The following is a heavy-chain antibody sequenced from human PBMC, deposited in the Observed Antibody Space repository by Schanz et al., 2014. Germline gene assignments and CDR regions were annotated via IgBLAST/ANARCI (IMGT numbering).Heavy chain of an antibody. CDR1: GFMFSSYG. Sequence: MQLLESGGGLAQPGGSLRLSCAASGFMFSSYGMHWVRQAPGKGLEWVAVIWSDGTNEYYADSVKGRFTISGDSSKYTVYLQMNSLRADDTAVYYCAKGPYYYYYMDVWGNGTTVTVSS. V-gene: IGHV3-33*08. CDR3: AKGPYYYYYMDV. J-gene: IGHJ6*03. CDR2: IWSDGTNE.